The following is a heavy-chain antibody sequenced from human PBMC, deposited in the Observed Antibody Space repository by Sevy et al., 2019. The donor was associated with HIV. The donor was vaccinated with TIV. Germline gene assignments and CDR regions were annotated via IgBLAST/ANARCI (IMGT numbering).Heavy chain of an antibody. D-gene: IGHD4-4*01. CDR1: GGSISSYY. Sequence: SETLSLTCTVSGGSISSYYWSWIRQPPGKGLEWIGYIYYSGSTNYNPSLKSRVTISVDTSKNQFSLKLSSLTAADTAVYYCARAPPYSNSQFDIWGQGTMVTVSS. J-gene: IGHJ3*02. CDR2: IYYSGST. CDR3: ARAPPYSNSQFDI. V-gene: IGHV4-59*01.